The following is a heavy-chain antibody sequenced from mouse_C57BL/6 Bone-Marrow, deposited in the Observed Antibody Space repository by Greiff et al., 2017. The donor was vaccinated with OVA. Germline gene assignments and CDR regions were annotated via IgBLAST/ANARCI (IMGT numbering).Heavy chain of an antibody. J-gene: IGHJ3*01. CDR1: GFTFSSYA. Sequence: DVQLVESGGGLVKPGGSLKLSCAASGFTFSSYAMSWVRQTPEKRLEWVATISDGGSYTYYPDNVKGRFTISRDNAKNNLYLQMSHLKSEDTAMYYCAREGGGQLRLRSIAYWGQGTLVTVSA. V-gene: IGHV5-4*01. CDR2: ISDGGSYT. D-gene: IGHD3-2*02. CDR3: AREGGGQLRLRSIAY.